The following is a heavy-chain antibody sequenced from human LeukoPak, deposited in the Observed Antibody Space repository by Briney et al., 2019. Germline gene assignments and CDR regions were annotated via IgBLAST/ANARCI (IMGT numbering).Heavy chain of an antibody. CDR2: GST. V-gene: IGHV4-30-4*08. Sequence: SQTLSLTCTVSGGFISSGDYYWGWIRQPPGKGLEWIGSGSTYYNPSLKSRVTISVDTSKNQFSLKLSSVTAADTAVYFCASPRGDDSGGYYTWYFHHWGQGILVTVSS. D-gene: IGHD3-22*01. CDR1: GGFISSGDYY. CDR3: ASPRGDDSGGYYTWYFHH. J-gene: IGHJ1*01.